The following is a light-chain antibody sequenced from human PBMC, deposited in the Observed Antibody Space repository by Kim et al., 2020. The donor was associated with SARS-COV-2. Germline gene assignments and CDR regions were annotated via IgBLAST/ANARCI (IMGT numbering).Light chain of an antibody. CDR3: QQYGSSPVT. CDR2: DAS. CDR1: QSIRSKY. V-gene: IGKV3-20*01. Sequence: EIVLTQSPGTLSLSPGERTTLSCRASQSIRSKYLAWYQQKPGQAPRLLIYDASSRATGIPDRFSGSGSGTDFTLTISRLEPEDFAVYYCQQYGSSPVTFAQGTKVDIK. J-gene: IGKJ1*01.